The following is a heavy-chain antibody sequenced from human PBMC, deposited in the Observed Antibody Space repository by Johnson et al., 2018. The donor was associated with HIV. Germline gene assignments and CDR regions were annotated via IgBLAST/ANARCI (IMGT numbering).Heavy chain of an antibody. V-gene: IGHV3-23*04. Sequence: DVQLVESGGGVVQPGGSLRLSCAASGFTFSSYAMSWVRQAPGKGLEWVSAISGSGGTIYYTDSVKGRFTISRDNAKNSLYLQMNSLRAEDTAVYYCARDRGNYDDAFDIWGQGTMVTVSS. D-gene: IGHD1-7*01. CDR3: ARDRGNYDDAFDI. CDR1: GFTFSSYA. J-gene: IGHJ3*02. CDR2: ISGSGGTI.